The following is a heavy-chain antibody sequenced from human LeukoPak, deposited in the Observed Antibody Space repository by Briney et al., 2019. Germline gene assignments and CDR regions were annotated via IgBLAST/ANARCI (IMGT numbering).Heavy chain of an antibody. J-gene: IGHJ3*01. D-gene: IGHD6-19*01. CDR1: GGSFSGYY. Sequence: SETLSLTCAVYGGSFSGYYWSWIRQPPGKGLEWIGEINHSGSTNYNPSLKSRVTISVDTSKNQFSLKLSSVTAADTAVYYCARVAQWLVRIDVWGQGTMVSVSS. V-gene: IGHV4-34*01. CDR2: INHSGST. CDR3: ARVAQWLVRIDV.